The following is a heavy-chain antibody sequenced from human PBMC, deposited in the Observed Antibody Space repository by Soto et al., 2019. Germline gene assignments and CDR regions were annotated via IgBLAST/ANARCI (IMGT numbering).Heavy chain of an antibody. CDR2: ISRSTSYI. V-gene: IGHV3-21*01. D-gene: IGHD6-19*01. CDR1: GFTFSSYS. CDR3: ARLTADYSSGWYYFDY. Sequence: ESGGGLVKPGGSLRLSCAASGFTFSSYSMNWVRQAPGKGLEWVSSISRSTSYIYYADSVKGRFTISRDNAQNSLYLQMNSLRAEDTAVYYCARLTADYSSGWYYFDYWGQGTLVTVSS. J-gene: IGHJ4*02.